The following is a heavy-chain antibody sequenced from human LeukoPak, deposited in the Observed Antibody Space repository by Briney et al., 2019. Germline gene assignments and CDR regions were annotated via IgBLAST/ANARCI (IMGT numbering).Heavy chain of an antibody. D-gene: IGHD3-10*01. CDR2: IYYSVDT. CDR1: GFTFSSFR. J-gene: IGHJ6*02. V-gene: IGHV4-59*01. CDR3: ARDMRFGDGGMDV. Sequence: GSLRLSCSASGFTFSSFRMQWVRQPPGKGLEWIGNIYYSVDTYSGDPYYNSSLKGRVTISIDTSKNQFSLKLSSVTAADTAVYYCARDMRFGDGGMDVWGQGTTVTVSS.